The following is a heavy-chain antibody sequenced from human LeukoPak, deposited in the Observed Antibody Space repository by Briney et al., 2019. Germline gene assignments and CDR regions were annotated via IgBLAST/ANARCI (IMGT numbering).Heavy chain of an antibody. CDR1: GFSFSNYG. Sequence: GGSLRLSCVASGFSFSNYGTHRVRQAPGKGLEWVTFMQYDGSVEFYADSVKGRFTISRDNSKNTLYLQMKSLRAEDTAVYYCARNTGSYWRFDFWGQGTLVTVSS. D-gene: IGHD1-26*01. CDR3: ARNTGSYWRFDF. CDR2: MQYDGSVE. J-gene: IGHJ4*02. V-gene: IGHV3-33*08.